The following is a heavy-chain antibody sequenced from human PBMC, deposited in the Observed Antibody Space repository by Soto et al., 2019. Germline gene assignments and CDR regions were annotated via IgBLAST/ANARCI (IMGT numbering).Heavy chain of an antibody. J-gene: IGHJ6*03. CDR2: MNPNSGNT. CDR1: GYTFSRYD. V-gene: IGHV1-8*01. CDR3: ARGKREHDILTDSYYYYMDV. D-gene: IGHD3-9*01. Sequence: QVQLVQSGAEVKKPGASVKVSCKASGYTFSRYDINWVRQATGQGLEWMGWMNPNSGNTGYAQKFQGRVTMTRNTSETTAYIELSSLRSDDTAVYFCARGKREHDILTDSYYYYMDVWGKGTTVTVSS.